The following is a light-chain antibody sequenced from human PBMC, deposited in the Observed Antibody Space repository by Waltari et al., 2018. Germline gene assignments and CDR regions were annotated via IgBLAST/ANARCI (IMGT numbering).Light chain of an antibody. CDR1: SGINVGAYR. J-gene: IGLJ3*02. CDR2: YISESDK. V-gene: IGLV5-45*02. Sequence: QAVLTQPSSLSASPGASASLTCTFRSGINVGAYRIYWYQQKPGSPPQYLLRYISESDKQQGSGVPSRCSGSKGPWAKAGILLISGLQADDEADYFCMIWHNNAWVFGGGTKLTVL. CDR3: MIWHNNAWV.